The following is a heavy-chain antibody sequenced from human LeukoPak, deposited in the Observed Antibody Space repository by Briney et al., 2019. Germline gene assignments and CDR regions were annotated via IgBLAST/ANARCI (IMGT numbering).Heavy chain of an antibody. V-gene: IGHV3-23*01. Sequence: GGTLRLSCVASGFRFDDYGMSWVRQAPGQGLEWVSAIRGSGGGTYYADSVKGRFTISRDNSKNTLYLQMNSLRDEDTALYYCAKAGIGVVGYFDYWGQGTLVT. CDR3: AKAGIGVVGYFDY. J-gene: IGHJ4*02. CDR1: GFRFDDYG. CDR2: IRGSGGGT. D-gene: IGHD6-19*01.